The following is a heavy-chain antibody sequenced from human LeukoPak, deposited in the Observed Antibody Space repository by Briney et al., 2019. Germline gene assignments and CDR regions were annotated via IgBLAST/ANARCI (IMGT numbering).Heavy chain of an antibody. D-gene: IGHD6-19*01. CDR2: IQYDGSYK. CDR3: AREAGAVAGTFDY. Sequence: GGSLRLSCAASGFTFSRYGIHWVRQAPGKGLEWVAFIQYDGSYKYYADSVKGRLTISRDNSKNTLYLQMNSLRAEDTAVYYCAREAGAVAGTFDYWGQGTLVTVSS. CDR1: GFTFSRYG. J-gene: IGHJ4*02. V-gene: IGHV3-30*02.